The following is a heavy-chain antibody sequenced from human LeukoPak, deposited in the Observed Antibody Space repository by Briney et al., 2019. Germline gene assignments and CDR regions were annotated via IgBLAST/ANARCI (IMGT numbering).Heavy chain of an antibody. CDR3: ARVQTYYDFWSGYSHGDWFDP. D-gene: IGHD3-3*01. J-gene: IGHJ5*02. V-gene: IGHV4-39*07. Sequence: SETLSLTCTVSGGSISSSSYYWGWIRQPPGKGLEWIGSIYYSGSTYYNPSLKSRVTISVDTSKNQFSLKLSSVTAADTAVYYCARVQTYYDFWSGYSHGDWFDPWGQGTLVTVSS. CDR2: IYYSGST. CDR1: GGSISSSSYY.